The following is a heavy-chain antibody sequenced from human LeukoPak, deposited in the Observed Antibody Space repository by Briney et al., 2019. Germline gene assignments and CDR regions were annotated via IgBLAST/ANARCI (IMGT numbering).Heavy chain of an antibody. CDR2: IYPGDSDT. V-gene: IGHV5-51*01. J-gene: IGHJ4*02. CDR1: GYRFSDYW. Sequence: GESLGISCEGSGYRFSDYWIGWVRQLPGKGLEWMGSIYPGDSDTRYNPSFQGQVTISADKSINTAYLEWSSLRASDTAMYYCARHIGVTSAWFEFWGQGALVTVSS. CDR3: ARHIGVTSAWFEF. D-gene: IGHD6-19*01.